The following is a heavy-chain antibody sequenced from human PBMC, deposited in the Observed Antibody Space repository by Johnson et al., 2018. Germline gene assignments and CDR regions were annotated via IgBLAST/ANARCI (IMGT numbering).Heavy chain of an antibody. D-gene: IGHD3-9*01. CDR1: GFTFDDYA. CDR3: ARKGLTRADAFDI. V-gene: IGHV3-9*01. Sequence: VQLVQSGGGLVQPGRSLRLSCAASGFTFDDYAMHWVRQTPGRGLEWVSGITWNSGRIGYADSVKGRFTISRDNAKHSLYLQMNTLRAEDTSVYYCARKGLTRADAFDIWGQGTMVTVSS. J-gene: IGHJ3*02. CDR2: ITWNSGRI.